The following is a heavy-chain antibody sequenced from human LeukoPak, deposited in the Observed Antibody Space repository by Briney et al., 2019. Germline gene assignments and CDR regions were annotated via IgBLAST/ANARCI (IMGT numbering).Heavy chain of an antibody. CDR2: IYYSGST. D-gene: IGHD6-13*01. Sequence: PSETLSLTCTVSGGSISSYYWSWIRQPAGKGLEWIGYIYYSGSTNYNPSLRSRVTISVDTSKNQFSLKLSSVTAADTAVYYCARFPGLAAADYWGQGTLVTVSS. CDR1: GGSISSYY. J-gene: IGHJ4*02. V-gene: IGHV4-59*01. CDR3: ARFPGLAAADY.